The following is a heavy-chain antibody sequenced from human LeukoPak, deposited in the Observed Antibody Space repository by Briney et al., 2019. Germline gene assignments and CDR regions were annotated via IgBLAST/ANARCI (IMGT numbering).Heavy chain of an antibody. CDR3: AKDHGGYYSEYFDY. Sequence: GGSLRLSCVASGFTFSSYAMSWVRQAPGKGLEWVSAISGSGGSTYYADSVKGRFTISRDNSKNTLYLQMNSLRAEDTAVYYCAKDHGGYYSEYFDYWGQGTLVTVSS. J-gene: IGHJ4*02. CDR2: ISGSGGST. V-gene: IGHV3-23*01. D-gene: IGHD3-22*01. CDR1: GFTFSSYA.